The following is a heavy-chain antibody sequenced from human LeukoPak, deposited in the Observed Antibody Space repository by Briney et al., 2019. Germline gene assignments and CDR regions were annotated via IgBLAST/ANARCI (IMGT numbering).Heavy chain of an antibody. Sequence: SGTLSLTCAVSGGSISSSNWWSWVRQPPGKGLEWIGYIYYSGSTNYNPSLKSRVTISVDTSKNQFSLKLSSVTAADTAVYYCARHYTPPDAFDIWGQGTMVTVSS. J-gene: IGHJ3*02. CDR1: GGSISSSNW. CDR3: ARHYTPPDAFDI. CDR2: IYYSGST. D-gene: IGHD3-3*01. V-gene: IGHV4-4*02.